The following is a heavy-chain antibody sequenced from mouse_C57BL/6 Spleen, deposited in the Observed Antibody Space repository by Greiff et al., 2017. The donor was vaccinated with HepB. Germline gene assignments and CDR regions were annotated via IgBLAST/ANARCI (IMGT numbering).Heavy chain of an antibody. D-gene: IGHD1-1*01. CDR2: IYPGSGST. J-gene: IGHJ2*01. Sequence: QVQLQQPGAELVKPGASVKMSCKASGSTFTSYWITWVKQRPGQGLEWIGDIYPGSGSTKYNEKFKSKATLTVDTSSSTAYMQLSSLTSEDSAVYYCARRGTVVARFDYWGQGTTLTVSS. V-gene: IGHV1-55*01. CDR3: ARRGTVVARFDY. CDR1: GSTFTSYW.